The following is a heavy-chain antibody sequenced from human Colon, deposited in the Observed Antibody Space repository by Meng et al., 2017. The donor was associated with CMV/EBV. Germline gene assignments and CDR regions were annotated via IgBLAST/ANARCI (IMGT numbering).Heavy chain of an antibody. D-gene: IGHD5-12*01. V-gene: IGHV1-18*01. CDR3: ARYKGGYAGGGDH. CDR2: IGAHTGNT. J-gene: IGHJ4*02. Sequence: ASGYSFSSYGFSWVRQAPGQGLEWMGWIGAHTGNTNYAQKFQDRVTMTTDMSTSTAYMELRSLRSDDTAVYYCARYKGGYAGGGDHWGQGTLVTVSS. CDR1: GYSFSSYG.